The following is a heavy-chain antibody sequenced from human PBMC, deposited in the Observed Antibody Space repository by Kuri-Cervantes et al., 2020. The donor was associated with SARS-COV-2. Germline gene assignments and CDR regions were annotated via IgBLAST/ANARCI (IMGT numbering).Heavy chain of an antibody. Sequence: GGSLRLSCKGSGYSFTSYWIGWVRQMPGKGLEWMGIIYPGDSDTRYSPSFQGQVTISADKSISTAYLQWGSLKASDTAMYYCARQSADCSSTSCYIDYWGQGTLVTVSS. CDR3: ARQSADCSSTSCYIDY. D-gene: IGHD2-2*02. CDR1: GYSFTSYW. J-gene: IGHJ4*02. CDR2: IYPGDSDT. V-gene: IGHV5-51*01.